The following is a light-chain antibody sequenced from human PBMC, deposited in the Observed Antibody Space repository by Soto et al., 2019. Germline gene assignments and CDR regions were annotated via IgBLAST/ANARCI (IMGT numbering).Light chain of an antibody. V-gene: IGKV1-33*01. CDR2: DAS. CDR1: QDIDTQ. Sequence: DIRVTQSPSSLSASVGDRVTIACQASQDIDTQLNWYQQKPGQPPKLLIHDASGLDTGVQPRFSGSGSGTNFTLTISRLEPEDIARYYCQQYDDLPLTCGGGTKVEIK. CDR3: QQYDDLPLT. J-gene: IGKJ4*02.